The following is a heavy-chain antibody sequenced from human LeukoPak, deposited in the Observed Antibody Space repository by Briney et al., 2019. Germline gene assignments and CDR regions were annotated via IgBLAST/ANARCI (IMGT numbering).Heavy chain of an antibody. V-gene: IGHV1-69*06. D-gene: IGHD2-2*01. CDR3: ARDLVVPAVPAGS. CDR2: IIPIFGTA. Sequence: SVKVSCKASGGTFSSYAISWVRQAPGQGLEWMGGIIPIFGTANYAQKFQGRVTITADKSTSTAYMELSSLRSEDTAVYYCARDLVVPAVPAGSWGQGTLVTVSS. CDR1: GGTFSSYA. J-gene: IGHJ4*02.